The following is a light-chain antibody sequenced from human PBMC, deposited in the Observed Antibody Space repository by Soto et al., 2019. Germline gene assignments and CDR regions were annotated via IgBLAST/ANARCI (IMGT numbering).Light chain of an antibody. CDR3: QQYNSYSWT. J-gene: IGKJ1*01. CDR2: KAS. V-gene: IGKV1-5*03. Sequence: DIQMTQSPYTLSASVRDRVTITCRASQSISSWLAWYQQKPGKAPKLLIYKASSLESGVPSRFSGSGSGTEFTLTISSLQPDDFATYYCQQYNSYSWTVGQGTKVNIK. CDR1: QSISSW.